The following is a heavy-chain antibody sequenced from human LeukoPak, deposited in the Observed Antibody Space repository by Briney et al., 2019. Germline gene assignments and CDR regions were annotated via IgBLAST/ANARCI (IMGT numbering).Heavy chain of an antibody. Sequence: SETLSLTCAVYGGSFSGYYWSWIRQPPGKGLEWIGEINHSGSTNYNPSLKSRVTISVDTSKNQFSLKLSSVTAADTAVYYCARRGYSGYDFRGYYYYMDVWGKGTTVAISS. J-gene: IGHJ6*03. D-gene: IGHD5-12*01. CDR2: INHSGST. CDR1: GGSFSGYY. CDR3: ARRGYSGYDFRGYYYYMDV. V-gene: IGHV4-34*01.